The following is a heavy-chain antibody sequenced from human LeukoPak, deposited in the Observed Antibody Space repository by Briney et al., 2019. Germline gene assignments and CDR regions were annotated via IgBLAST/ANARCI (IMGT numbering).Heavy chain of an antibody. J-gene: IGHJ4*02. Sequence: GGSLRLSCSASGFTFSSYALHWGRQAPGKGLEYVSAINNNGGTTYYADSVKGRFTISRDNSKNTLFLQMSSLRAEDTAVYYCVKDTSPSPYYFDYWGQGTLVTVSS. V-gene: IGHV3-64D*06. CDR1: GFTFSSYA. CDR3: VKDTSPSPYYFDY. D-gene: IGHD3-16*01. CDR2: INNNGGTT.